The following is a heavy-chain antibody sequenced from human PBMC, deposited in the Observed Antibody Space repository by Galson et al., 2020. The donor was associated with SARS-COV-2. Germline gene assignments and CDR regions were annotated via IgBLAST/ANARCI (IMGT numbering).Heavy chain of an antibody. V-gene: IGHV3-33*01. D-gene: IGHD3-16*01. CDR2: IWFDGSKT. CDR1: GFNFRNYG. J-gene: IGHJ4*02. Sequence: GGSLRLSCAASGFNFRNYGMHWVRQTPAKGLEWLAVIWFDGSKTYNADAVRGRFTISRDNSRNTLYLQMNNLEIEDTALYYCARDLGGGPGDYWGQGTLVSVSS. CDR3: ARDLGGGPGDY.